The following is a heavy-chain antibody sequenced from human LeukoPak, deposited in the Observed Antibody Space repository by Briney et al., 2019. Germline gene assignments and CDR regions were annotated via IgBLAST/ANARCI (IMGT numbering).Heavy chain of an antibody. V-gene: IGHV1-18*01. CDR2: ISAYNGNT. CDR1: GYTFTSYG. J-gene: IGHJ6*03. CDR3: ARVDYSRSAYYYYMDV. Sequence: ASVKVSCKASGYTFTSYGISWVRQAPGQGLEWMGWISAYNGNTSYAQKLQGRVTMTTDTSTSTAYMELRSLRSDDTAVYYCARVDYSRSAYYYYMDVWGKGTTVTVSS. D-gene: IGHD6-13*01.